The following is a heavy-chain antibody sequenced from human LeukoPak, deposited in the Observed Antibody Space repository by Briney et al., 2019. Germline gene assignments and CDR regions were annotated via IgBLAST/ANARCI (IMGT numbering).Heavy chain of an antibody. D-gene: IGHD3-10*01. V-gene: IGHV3-21*04. J-gene: IGHJ4*02. CDR1: GFTFSSYS. Sequence: GGSLRLSCAASGFTFSSYSMNWVRQAPGKGLEWVSSISSSSSYIYYADSVKGRFTISRDNAKNSLYLQMNSLRSDDTAVYYCARIWFGESEIDYWGQGTLVTVSS. CDR3: ARIWFGESEIDY. CDR2: ISSSSSYI.